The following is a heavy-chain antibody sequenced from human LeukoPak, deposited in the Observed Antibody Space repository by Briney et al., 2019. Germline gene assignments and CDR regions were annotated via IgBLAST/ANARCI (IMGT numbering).Heavy chain of an antibody. Sequence: SSETLSLTCTVSSGSINSYYWGWVRQPAGRGLEWIGRIYTTGTTDYNPSHKRRLTMSVDPSKRQLSLNPRSVTAADTAIYYCARHGYTASHYFLDFWSQGTLVTVSS. CDR2: IYTTGTT. V-gene: IGHV4-4*07. CDR3: ARHGYTASHYFLDF. CDR1: SGSINSYY. D-gene: IGHD3-16*01. J-gene: IGHJ4*02.